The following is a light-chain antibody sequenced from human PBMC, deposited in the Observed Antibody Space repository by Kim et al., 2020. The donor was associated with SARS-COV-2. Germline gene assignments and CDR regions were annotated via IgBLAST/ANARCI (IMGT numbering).Light chain of an antibody. CDR2: DAS. CDR1: QDIHSH. CDR3: QQLDSFPVT. J-gene: IGKJ2*01. Sequence: DIQLTQSPSFLSASVGDRVTITCRVSQDIHSHLAWYQQLSGKAPKVLIYDASTLQTGVPSRFSGSGYGTEFTLTITSLQPEDFATYYCQQLDSFPVTFGQGTKLEIK. V-gene: IGKV1-9*01.